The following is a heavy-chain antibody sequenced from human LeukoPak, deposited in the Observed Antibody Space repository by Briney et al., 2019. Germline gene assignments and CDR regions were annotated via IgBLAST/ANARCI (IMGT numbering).Heavy chain of an antibody. CDR2: IFHSGAT. CDR3: ARLSYYGMDV. J-gene: IGHJ6*02. V-gene: IGHV4-38-2*02. D-gene: IGHD3-16*02. Sequence: SETLSLTCTVSRYSISNGYYWGWIRQPPGKGLGWIGSIFHSGATFYNPSLKSRVTISVDTSKNQFSLKLSSVTAADTAVYYCARLSYYGMDVWGQGTTVTVSS. CDR1: RYSISNGYY.